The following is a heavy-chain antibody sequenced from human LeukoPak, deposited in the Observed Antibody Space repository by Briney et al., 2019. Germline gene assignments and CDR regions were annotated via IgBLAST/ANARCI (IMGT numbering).Heavy chain of an antibody. CDR2: INPNSGGT. D-gene: IGHD3-3*01. J-gene: IGHJ5*02. Sequence: GASVKVSCKASGYTFTGYYMHWVRQAPGQGLEWMGRINPNSGGTNYAQKFQGRVTVTRDTSISTAYMELSRLRSDDTAVYYCARDRNDFWSGYYNWFDPWGQGTLVTVSS. V-gene: IGHV1-2*06. CDR3: ARDRNDFWSGYYNWFDP. CDR1: GYTFTGYY.